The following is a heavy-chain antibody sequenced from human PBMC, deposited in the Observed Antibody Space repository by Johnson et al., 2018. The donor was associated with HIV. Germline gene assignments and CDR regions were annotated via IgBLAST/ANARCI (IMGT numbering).Heavy chain of an antibody. Sequence: QMQLVESGGGVVQPGRSLRLSCAASGFTFSSYAMHWVRQAPGKGLEWVAVISYDGSNKYYADSVKGRFTISRDNSKNTLYLQMNSLRAEDTAGYYCARDRSSGWYGRVDAFDIWGQGTMVTVSS. V-gene: IGHV3-30-3*01. CDR3: ARDRSSGWYGRVDAFDI. CDR2: ISYDGSNK. CDR1: GFTFSSYA. D-gene: IGHD6-19*01. J-gene: IGHJ3*02.